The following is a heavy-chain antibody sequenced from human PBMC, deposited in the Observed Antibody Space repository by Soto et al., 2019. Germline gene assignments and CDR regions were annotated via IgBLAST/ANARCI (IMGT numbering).Heavy chain of an antibody. CDR1: GGSFSGYY. CDR2: INHSGST. CDR3: ARGRWRRQSFDY. J-gene: IGHJ4*02. D-gene: IGHD2-21*02. Sequence: QVQLEQWGAGLLKPSETLSLTCAVYGGSFSGYYWSWIRQPPGKGLEWIGEINHSGSTNYNPSLTSRVTISVDTSKNQFSLNLYSVTAADTAVYYCARGRWRRQSFDYWGQGTLVTVSS. V-gene: IGHV4-34*02.